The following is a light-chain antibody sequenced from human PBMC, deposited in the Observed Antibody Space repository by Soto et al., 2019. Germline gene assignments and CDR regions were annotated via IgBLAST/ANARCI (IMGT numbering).Light chain of an antibody. V-gene: IGLV2-8*01. Sequence: QSALTQPPSASGSPGQSVTISCTGTSIDIGGYNYVSWYQQHPGKAPKLMVYEVNKRPSGVPDRFSGSKSGNTASLTVSGLQAEDEADYYCSSYAGSNPVVFGGGTKLTVL. J-gene: IGLJ2*01. CDR1: SIDIGGYNY. CDR3: SSYAGSNPVV. CDR2: EVN.